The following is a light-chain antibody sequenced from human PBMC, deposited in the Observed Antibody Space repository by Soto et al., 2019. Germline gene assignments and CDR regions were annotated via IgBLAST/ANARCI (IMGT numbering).Light chain of an antibody. CDR2: DTS. J-gene: IGKJ5*01. V-gene: IGKV3-11*01. Sequence: EIVLTQSPATLSLSPGKRATLSCRASQSVGSFLAWYQQKPGQAPRLLIYDTSIRATGIPARFSGSGSGTDFTLTISSLEPEDFAVYYCQQRNSWPPTFTFGQGTRLEIK. CDR3: QQRNSWPPTFT. CDR1: QSVGSF.